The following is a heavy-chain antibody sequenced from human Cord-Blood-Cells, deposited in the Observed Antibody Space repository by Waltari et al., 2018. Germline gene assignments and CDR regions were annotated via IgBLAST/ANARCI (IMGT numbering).Heavy chain of an antibody. D-gene: IGHD3-22*01. V-gene: IGHV3-23*01. Sequence: EVQLLASGGGLVQPGGYLSLSCAASGFTFSSYAMSWVRQSPGKGLAWVSASSGSGGSIYYADSVKGRFTISRDNSKNTLYLQMNSLRAEDTAVYYCAKDRSTYYYDSSGYLFDYWGQGTLVTVSS. CDR2: SSGSGGSI. J-gene: IGHJ4*02. CDR1: GFTFSSYA. CDR3: AKDRSTYYYDSSGYLFDY.